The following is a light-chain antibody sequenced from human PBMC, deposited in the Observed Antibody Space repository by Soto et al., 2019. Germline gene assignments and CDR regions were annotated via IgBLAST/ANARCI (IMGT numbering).Light chain of an antibody. CDR2: DAS. CDR1: QDIATY. V-gene: IGKV1-33*01. CDR3: QKYDGAPKT. Sequence: DIQMTQSPSSLSASVGNRVTITCQASQDIATYLNWYQQKPGKAPNLLIYDASNLETGVPSRFSGGGSGTDFTLTISNLQPEDVATYYCQKYDGAPKTFGQGTKVDIK. J-gene: IGKJ1*01.